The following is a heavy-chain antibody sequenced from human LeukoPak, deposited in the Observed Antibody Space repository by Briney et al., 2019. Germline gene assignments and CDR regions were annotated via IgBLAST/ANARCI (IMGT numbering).Heavy chain of an antibody. J-gene: IGHJ5*02. D-gene: IGHD3-16*01. Sequence: GASVPVSCKASGYTFTSYGISWVRQAPGQGLAWMGWNSAYNGNTNYAQKLQGRVTMTTDTSTSTAYMELRSLRSDDPAVYYCARDVGGSLPELLKNNWFDPWGQGTLVTVSS. V-gene: IGHV1-18*01. CDR3: ARDVGGSLPELLKNNWFDP. CDR1: GYTFTSYG. CDR2: NSAYNGNT.